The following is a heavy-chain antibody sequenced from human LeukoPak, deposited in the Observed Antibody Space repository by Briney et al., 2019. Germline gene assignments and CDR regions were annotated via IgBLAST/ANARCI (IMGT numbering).Heavy chain of an antibody. J-gene: IGHJ1*01. Sequence: GASVKVSCKASGFAFSSNGFNWVRQAPGQGLEWMGWISGYNGNTDYAQKFQGRVSMTTDTSTSTAYMGLGTLRSDDTAVYYCATSGIWTPEYFQRWGQGTLVTVSS. CDR1: GFAFSSNG. CDR3: ATSGIWTPEYFQR. D-gene: IGHD1-26*01. V-gene: IGHV1-18*01. CDR2: ISGYNGNT.